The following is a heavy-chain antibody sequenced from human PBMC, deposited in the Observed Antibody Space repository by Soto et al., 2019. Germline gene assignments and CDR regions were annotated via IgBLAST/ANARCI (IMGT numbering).Heavy chain of an antibody. CDR1: GYTFTTYY. Sequence: QGQLVQSGAEVKKPGASVKVSCKASGYTFTTYYRHWMRQAPGQGLEWMGMFNPYTGGTRYAHKSQSRVTMTGDTSTSTGYRELSRLRSDDTAVYYCARRWGEIGTALDPWGHGPLVTVSS. D-gene: IGHD1-1*01. V-gene: IGHV1-46*01. CDR2: FNPYTGGT. CDR3: ARRWGEIGTALDP. J-gene: IGHJ5*02.